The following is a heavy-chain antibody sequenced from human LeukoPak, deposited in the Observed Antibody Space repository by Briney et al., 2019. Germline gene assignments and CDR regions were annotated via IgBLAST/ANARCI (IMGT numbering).Heavy chain of an antibody. Sequence: SETLSLTCTVSGGSFSSGSYYWSWIRQPPGKGLEWIGYIYYSGSTNYNPSLKSRVTISVDTSKNQFSLKLSSVTAADTAVYYCARGTYSSSSRWFDYWGQGTLVTVSS. CDR3: ARGTYSSSSRWFDY. CDR2: IYYSGST. V-gene: IGHV4-61*01. J-gene: IGHJ5*01. D-gene: IGHD6-6*01. CDR1: GGSFSSGSYY.